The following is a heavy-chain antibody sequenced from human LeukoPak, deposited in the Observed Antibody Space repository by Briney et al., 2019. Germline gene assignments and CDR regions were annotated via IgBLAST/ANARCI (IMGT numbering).Heavy chain of an antibody. CDR2: IYTSGST. Sequence: SETLSLTCTVSGGSISSYYWSWIRQPAGKGLEWIGRIYTSGSTNYNPSLKSRVTMSVDTSKNQFSLKLSSVTAADTAVYYCARDRRLGTGEAFDIWGQGTMVTVSS. CDR1: GGSISSYY. J-gene: IGHJ3*02. CDR3: ARDRRLGTGEAFDI. V-gene: IGHV4-4*07. D-gene: IGHD6-19*01.